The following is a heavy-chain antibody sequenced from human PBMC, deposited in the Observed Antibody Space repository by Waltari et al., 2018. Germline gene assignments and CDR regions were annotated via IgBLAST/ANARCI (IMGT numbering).Heavy chain of an antibody. J-gene: IGHJ3*02. V-gene: IGHV4-59*11. CDR1: GGSISSHY. D-gene: IGHD5-12*01. Sequence: QVQLQESGPGLVTPSETLSLTCPVSGGSISSHYWRCIRQPPGKGLEWIGYIYYSGSTNYNPSLKSRVTISVDTSKNQFSLKLSSVTAADTAVYYCARGLRLRGGAFDIWGQGTMVTVSS. CDR3: ARGLRLRGGAFDI. CDR2: IYYSGST.